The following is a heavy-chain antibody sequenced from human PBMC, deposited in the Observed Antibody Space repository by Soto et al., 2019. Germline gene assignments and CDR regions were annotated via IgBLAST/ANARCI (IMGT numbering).Heavy chain of an antibody. CDR1: GYSFTSYW. Sequence: PGESLKISCKGSGYSFTSYWISWVRQMPGKGLEWMGRIDPSDSYTNYSPSFQGHVTISADKSISTAYLQWSSLKASDTAMYYCARRTIISGSYYYYYYYGMDVWGQGTTVTAP. CDR2: IDPSDSYT. J-gene: IGHJ6*02. D-gene: IGHD1-26*01. V-gene: IGHV5-10-1*01. CDR3: ARRTIISGSYYYYYYYGMDV.